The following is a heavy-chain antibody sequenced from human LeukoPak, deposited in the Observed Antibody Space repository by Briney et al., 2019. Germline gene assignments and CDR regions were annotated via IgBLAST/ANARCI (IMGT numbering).Heavy chain of an antibody. CDR3: ARGIRD. CDR1: XXSXXGXY. D-gene: IGHD3-3*02. Sequence: TCAVXXXSXXGXYWSWIRQPPGKGLEWIGEINHSGSTNSNPSLKSRVTISVDTSKNQFSLKLSSVTAADTAVYYCARGIRDWGQGTLVTVSS. J-gene: IGHJ4*02. V-gene: IGHV4-34*01. CDR2: INHSGST.